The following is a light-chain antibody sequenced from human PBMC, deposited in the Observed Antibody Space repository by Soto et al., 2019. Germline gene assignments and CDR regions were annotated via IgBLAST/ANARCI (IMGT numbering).Light chain of an antibody. V-gene: IGKV1-9*01. CDR3: QQRNSYPIT. Sequence: DIKLTQPPSFLSASEGDRVTITCRASQCISNYLAWYQQKPGKAPNLLIHTASTLQSGVPSRFSGSGSGTEFTLTISSLQPEDFATDYWQQRNSYPITFGQGTRLEIK. CDR1: QCISNY. J-gene: IGKJ5*01. CDR2: TAS.